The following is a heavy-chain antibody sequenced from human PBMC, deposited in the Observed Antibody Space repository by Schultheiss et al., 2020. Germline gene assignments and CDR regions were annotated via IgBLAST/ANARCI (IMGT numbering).Heavy chain of an antibody. CDR2: IYYSGST. CDR3: AREAVQGDYYYYYGMDV. CDR1: GGSISSGGYY. J-gene: IGHJ6*02. Sequence: SETLSLTCTVSGGSISSGGYYWSWIRQHPGKGLEWIGYIYYSGSTYYNPSLKSRVTISVDTSKNQFSLKLSSVTAADTAVYYCAREAVQGDYYYYYGMDVWGQGTTVTVYS. D-gene: IGHD3-10*01. V-gene: IGHV4-31*03.